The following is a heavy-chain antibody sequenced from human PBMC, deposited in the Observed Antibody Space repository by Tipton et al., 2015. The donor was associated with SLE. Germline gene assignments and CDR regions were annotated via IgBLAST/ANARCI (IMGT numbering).Heavy chain of an antibody. CDR1: GYTFTTYG. CDR3: AMALAGTLFFDY. Sequence: QSGAEVKKPGASVKVSCKASGYTFTTYGISWVRQAPGQGLEWMGWISAYNGNTNYAQKLQGRVTMTTDTSTSTAYMGLRSLRSEDTAVYYCAMALAGTLFFDYWGQGALVTVSS. J-gene: IGHJ4*02. D-gene: IGHD1/OR15-1a*01. V-gene: IGHV1-18*01. CDR2: ISAYNGNT.